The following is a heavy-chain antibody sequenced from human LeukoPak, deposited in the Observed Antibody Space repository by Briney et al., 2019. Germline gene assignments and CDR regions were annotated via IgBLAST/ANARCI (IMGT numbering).Heavy chain of an antibody. CDR1: GFTFSSYA. Sequence: GGSLRLSCAASGFTFSSYAMHWVRQAPGKGLEWVAVISYDGSNKYYADSVKGRFTISRDNSKNTLYLQMNSLRAEDTAVYYCARARYYDFWSGSSCPDYWGQGTLVTVSS. D-gene: IGHD3-3*01. J-gene: IGHJ4*02. CDR2: ISYDGSNK. V-gene: IGHV3-30-3*01. CDR3: ARARYYDFWSGSSCPDY.